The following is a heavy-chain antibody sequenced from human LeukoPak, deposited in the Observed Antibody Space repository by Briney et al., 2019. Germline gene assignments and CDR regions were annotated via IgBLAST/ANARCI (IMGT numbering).Heavy chain of an antibody. D-gene: IGHD6-19*01. CDR1: GFTFSSYG. V-gene: IGHV3-33*01. CDR2: IWYDGSNK. J-gene: IGHJ6*03. Sequence: PGGSLRLSCAASGFTFSSYGMHWVRQAPGKGLEWVAVIWYDGSNKYYADSVKGRFTISRDNSKNTLYLQMNSLRAEGTAVYYCATSGGYYYYMDVWGKGTTVTVSS. CDR3: ATSGGYYYYMDV.